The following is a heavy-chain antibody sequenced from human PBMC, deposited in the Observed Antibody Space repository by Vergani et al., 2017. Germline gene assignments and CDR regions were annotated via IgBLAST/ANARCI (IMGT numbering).Heavy chain of an antibody. CDR2: ISYDGSNK. V-gene: IGHV3-30*01. J-gene: IGHJ4*02. D-gene: IGHD3-22*01. Sequence: QVQLVESGGGVVQPGRSLRLSCAASGFTFSSYAMHWVRQAPGKGLDWVAVISYDGSNKYYADSVKGRFTISRDNSKNTMYLQMNSLRAEDTAVYYCARDSGVSGYYYCLDYWGQGTLVTVSS. CDR3: ARDSGVSGYYYCLDY. CDR1: GFTFSSYA.